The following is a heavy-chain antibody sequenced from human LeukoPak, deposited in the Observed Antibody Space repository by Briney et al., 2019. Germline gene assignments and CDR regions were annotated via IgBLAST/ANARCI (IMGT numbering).Heavy chain of an antibody. V-gene: IGHV4-31*03. Sequence: SETLSLTCTVSGGSISSGGYYWSWIRQHPGKGQEWIGYIYYSGSTDYNPSLKSRVTISVDTSKNQFSLNLSSVTAADTAVYYCARDRAAGRGAYFDYWGQGTLVTVSS. CDR1: GGSISSGGYY. CDR3: ARDRAAGRGAYFDY. J-gene: IGHJ4*02. D-gene: IGHD6-13*01. CDR2: IYYSGST.